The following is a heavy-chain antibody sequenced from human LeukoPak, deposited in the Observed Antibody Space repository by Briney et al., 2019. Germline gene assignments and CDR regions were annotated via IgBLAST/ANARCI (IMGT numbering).Heavy chain of an antibody. D-gene: IGHD3-22*01. V-gene: IGHV3-23*01. CDR3: AKDSSGYYSPIDY. Sequence: GGSLRLSCAASGFTFSSYAMSWVRQAPGKGLEWVSAISGSGGSTYYADSVKGRFTISRDNSKNTLYLQMSSLRAEDTAVYYCAKDSSGYYSPIDYWGQGTLVTVSS. J-gene: IGHJ4*02. CDR2: ISGSGGST. CDR1: GFTFSSYA.